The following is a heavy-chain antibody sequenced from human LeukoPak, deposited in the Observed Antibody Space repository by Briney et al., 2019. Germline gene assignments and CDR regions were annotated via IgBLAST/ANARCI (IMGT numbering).Heavy chain of an antibody. J-gene: IGHJ6*02. CDR2: INHSGST. Sequence: SETLSLTCAVYGGSFSGYYWSWIRQPPGKGLEWIGEINHSGSTNYNPSLKSRVTISVDTSKNQFSLKLSSVTAADTAVYYCARGRRHYYYYYGVDVWGQGTTVTVSS. CDR1: GGSFSGYY. V-gene: IGHV4-34*01. CDR3: ARGRRHYYYYYGVDV.